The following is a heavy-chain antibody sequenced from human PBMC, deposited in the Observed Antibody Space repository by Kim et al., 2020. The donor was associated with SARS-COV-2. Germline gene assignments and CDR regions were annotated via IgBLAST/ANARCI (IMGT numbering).Heavy chain of an antibody. V-gene: IGHV3-74*01. CDR1: GFTFSSFW. J-gene: IGHJ6*02. Sequence: GGSLRLSCAASGFTFSSFWMHWVRQAPGKGLVWVARINSDGTSARHADSVKGRFTISSDNAKKTLYMEMNSLRADDTAVYYCVIDSYYYYGMDVWGQGTTVTVSS. CDR3: VIDSYYYYGMDV. D-gene: IGHD2-21*01. CDR2: INSDGTSA.